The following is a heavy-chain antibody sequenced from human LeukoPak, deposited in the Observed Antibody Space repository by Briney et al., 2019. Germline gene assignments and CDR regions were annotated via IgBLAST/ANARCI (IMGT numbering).Heavy chain of an antibody. J-gene: IGHJ6*02. CDR2: ISSRGSTI. Sequence: GGSLRLSCVGSGFTFSSYWMHWVRQGPGKGLEWVSYISSRGSTISYADSVKGRFTISRDNAKNSLYLQMNSLRAEDTAVYYCARISGMAVAGTNYYGMDAWGQGTTVTVSS. V-gene: IGHV3-48*04. CDR1: GFTFSSYW. CDR3: ARISGMAVAGTNYYGMDA. D-gene: IGHD6-19*01.